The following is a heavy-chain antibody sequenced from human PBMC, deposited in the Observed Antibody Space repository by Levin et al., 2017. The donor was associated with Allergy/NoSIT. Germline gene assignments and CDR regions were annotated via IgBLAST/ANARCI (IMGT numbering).Heavy chain of an antibody. D-gene: IGHD6-19*01. CDR2: ISSDGRKK. J-gene: IGHJ3*02. Sequence: GESLKISCAASGFTFSSYGMHWVRQAPGKGLEWVAVISSDGRKKFYAYSVKGRFTISRDNSKNTLDLQMNSLRAEDTAVYYCAKDVYGSGWYPLGNDAFEMWGQGTKVSVSS. V-gene: IGHV3-30*18. CDR1: GFTFSSYG. CDR3: AKDVYGSGWYPLGNDAFEM.